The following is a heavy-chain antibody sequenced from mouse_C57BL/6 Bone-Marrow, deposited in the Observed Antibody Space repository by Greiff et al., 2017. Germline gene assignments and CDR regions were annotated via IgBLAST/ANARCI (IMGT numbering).Heavy chain of an antibody. CDR1: GYTFTSYW. D-gene: IGHD1-1*02. J-gene: IGHJ1*03. V-gene: IGHV1-55*01. CDR2: IDPGSGGT. CDR3: ARRDCGGSFDV. Sequence: QVQLQQPGAELVKPGASVKMSCKASGYTFTSYWITWVKQRPGQGLEWIGDIDPGSGGTKYNEKFKSKATLTVDKSSSTAYMQLSSLTSEDSAVYYCARRDCGGSFDVWGTGTTVTVSA.